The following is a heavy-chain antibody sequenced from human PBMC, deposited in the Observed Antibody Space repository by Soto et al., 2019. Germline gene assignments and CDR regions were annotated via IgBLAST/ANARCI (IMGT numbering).Heavy chain of an antibody. J-gene: IGHJ4*02. CDR2: IYSGGST. Sequence: EVQLVESGGGLVQPGGSLRLSCAASGFTVSTKYMSWVRQAPGKGLEWVSVIYSGGSTFYADSVRGRITISRDNSKNTVNLQMNSLRDEDTAVYYCARDPWAADYWGQGTLVTVSS. V-gene: IGHV3-66*01. CDR3: ARDPWAADY. D-gene: IGHD3-16*01. CDR1: GFTVSTKY.